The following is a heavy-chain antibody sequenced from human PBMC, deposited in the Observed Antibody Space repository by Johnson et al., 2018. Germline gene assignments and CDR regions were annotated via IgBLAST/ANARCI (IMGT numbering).Heavy chain of an antibody. Sequence: VQLVESGPGLVKPAQTXSLIGTVSGGSISSGSHYWSWIRQPAGKGLEWIGRINPSGSTNYNPSLKSRVTMSLDTSKNQFSLKLSPVTAADTAVYYCARGSYSSGWYEYFQIWGQGTLVTVSS. J-gene: IGHJ1*01. CDR3: ARGSYSSGWYEYFQI. D-gene: IGHD6-19*01. CDR1: GGSISSGSHY. V-gene: IGHV4-61*02. CDR2: INPSGST.